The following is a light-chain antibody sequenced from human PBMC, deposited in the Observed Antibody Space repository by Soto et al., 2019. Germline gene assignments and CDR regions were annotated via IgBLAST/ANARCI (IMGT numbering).Light chain of an antibody. J-gene: IGLJ3*02. V-gene: IGLV1-51*02. CDR1: SSNIGNNY. CDR3: GTWDSSLSAWV. CDR2: ENN. Sequence: QSVWTQPPSVSAAPGQKVTISCSGSSSNIGNNYVSWYQQLPGTAPKLLIYENNKRPSGIPDRFSGSKSGTSATLGITGLQTGDEADYYCGTWDSSLSAWVFGGGTKLTVL.